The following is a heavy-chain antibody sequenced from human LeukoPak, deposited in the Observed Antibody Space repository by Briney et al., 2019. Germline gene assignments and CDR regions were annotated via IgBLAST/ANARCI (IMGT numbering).Heavy chain of an antibody. Sequence: GGSLRLSCAASGFTFSSYAMSWVRQPPGKGLEWVANIKQDGSEKYYVDSAKGRFTISRDNAKNSLYLQMNSLRAEDTAVYYCARDRGLYSGYNLDYWGQGTLVTVSS. CDR3: ARDRGLYSGYNLDY. J-gene: IGHJ4*02. CDR2: IKQDGSEK. D-gene: IGHD5-12*01. V-gene: IGHV3-7*01. CDR1: GFTFSSYA.